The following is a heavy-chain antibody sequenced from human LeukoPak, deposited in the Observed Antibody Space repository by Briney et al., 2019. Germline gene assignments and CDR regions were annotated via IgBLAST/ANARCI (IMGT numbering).Heavy chain of an antibody. CDR3: ARDRIAVAGWFDP. V-gene: IGHV1-18*01. CDR1: GYTFTDNV. J-gene: IGHJ5*02. CDR2: ISAYNGNI. Sequence: ASVKVSCKTSGYTFTDNVISWVRQAPGQGLEWMGWISAYNGNINYAQKLRGRATMTTDTSTSTAYMELRSLRSDDTAVYYCARDRIAVAGWFDPWGQGTLVTVSS. D-gene: IGHD6-19*01.